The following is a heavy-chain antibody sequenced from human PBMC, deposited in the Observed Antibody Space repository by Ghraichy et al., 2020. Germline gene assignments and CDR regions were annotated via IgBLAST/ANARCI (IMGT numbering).Heavy chain of an antibody. V-gene: IGHV3-48*02. D-gene: IGHD6-13*01. CDR3: ARGIRNPYSFDY. Sequence: GGSLRLSCAASGFTFSSYSMNWVRQAPGKGLEWVSYISSSTSSRYYADTVNVRFTFSSANDKNSLYLQMNRQSDEYTAVYYCARGIRNPYSFDYWGQGTLVTVSP. CDR1: GFTFSSYS. J-gene: IGHJ4*02. CDR2: ISSSTSSR.